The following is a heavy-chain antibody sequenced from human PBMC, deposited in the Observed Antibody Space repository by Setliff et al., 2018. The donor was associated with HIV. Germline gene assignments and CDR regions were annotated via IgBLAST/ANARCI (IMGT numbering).Heavy chain of an antibody. CDR3: AAADYSNPHWYFVL. V-gene: IGHV1-58*02. CDR2: IVVGSGNT. CDR1: GFTFTSSA. Sequence: SVKVSCKASGFTFTSSAMQWVRQARGQRLEWIGWIVVGSGNTNYAQKFQERVTITRDMSTSTAYMELSSLRSEDTAVYYCAAADYSNPHWYFVLWGRGTLVTVSS. D-gene: IGHD4-4*01. J-gene: IGHJ2*01.